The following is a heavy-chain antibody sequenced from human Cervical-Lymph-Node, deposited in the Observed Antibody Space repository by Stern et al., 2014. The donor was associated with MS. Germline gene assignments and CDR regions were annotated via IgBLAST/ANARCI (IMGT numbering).Heavy chain of an antibody. Sequence: QVQLVQSGAEVKKPGASVKVSCKASGYTFIRYYIHWVRQAPGQGLEWRGISNPNGGSTRYAQKFQGRVAMTSDTSTSTVSMELSSLRSEDTAVYYCATLYDSSGNYGMEVWGQGTTVIVSS. V-gene: IGHV1-46*01. J-gene: IGHJ6*02. D-gene: IGHD3-3*01. CDR1: GYTFIRYY. CDR3: ATLYDSSGNYGMEV. CDR2: SNPNGGST.